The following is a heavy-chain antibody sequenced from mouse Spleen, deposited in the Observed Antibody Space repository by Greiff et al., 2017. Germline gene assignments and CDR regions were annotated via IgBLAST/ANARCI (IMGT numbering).Heavy chain of an antibody. D-gene: IGHD2-14*01. CDR2: ISNGGGST. Sequence: EVNVVESGGGLVQPGGSLKLSCATSGFTFSDYYMYWVRQTPEKRLEWVAYISNGGGSTYYPDTVKGRFTISRDNAKNTLYLQMSRLKSEDTAMYYCARLGYDGWFAYWGQGTLVTVSA. CDR1: GFTFSDYY. V-gene: IGHV5-12*02. CDR3: ARLGYDGWFAY. J-gene: IGHJ3*01.